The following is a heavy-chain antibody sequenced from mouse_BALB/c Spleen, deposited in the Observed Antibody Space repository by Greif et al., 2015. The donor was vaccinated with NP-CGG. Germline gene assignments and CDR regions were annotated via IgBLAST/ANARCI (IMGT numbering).Heavy chain of an antibody. J-gene: IGHJ2*01. D-gene: IGHD1-2*01. V-gene: IGHV5-9-4*01. Sequence: EVQLVESGGGLVKPGGSLKLSCAASGFTFSSYAMSWVRQSPEKRLEWVAEISSGGSYTYYPDTVTGRFTISRDNAKNTLYLEMSSLRSEDTAMYYCARAPFATAYYFDYWGQGTTLTVSS. CDR3: ARAPFATAYYFDY. CDR2: ISSGGSYT. CDR1: GFTFSSYA.